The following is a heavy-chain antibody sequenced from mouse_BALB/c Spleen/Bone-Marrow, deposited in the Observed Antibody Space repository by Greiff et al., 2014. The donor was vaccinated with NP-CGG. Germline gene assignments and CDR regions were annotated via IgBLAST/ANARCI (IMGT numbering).Heavy chain of an antibody. J-gene: IGHJ4*01. CDR3: ARSGERYGAMDY. Sequence: EVKLMESGGGLVKPGGSLKLSCAASGFTFSDYYMYWVRQTPEKRLEWVATISDGGGYTYYPDSVWGRFTISRDNAKNNLYLQMSSLKSEDTATYYCARSGERYGAMDYWGQGTSVTVFS. D-gene: IGHD2-10*02. V-gene: IGHV5-4*02. CDR1: GFTFSDYY. CDR2: ISDGGGYT.